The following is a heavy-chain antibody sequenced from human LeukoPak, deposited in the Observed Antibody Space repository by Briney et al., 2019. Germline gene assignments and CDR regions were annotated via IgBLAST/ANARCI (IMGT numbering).Heavy chain of an antibody. D-gene: IGHD2-2*01. CDR1: GFTFSSYG. CDR2: IRCDGSNK. J-gene: IGHJ6*03. Sequence: PGGSLRLSCAASGFTFSSYGMHWVRQAPGKGLEWVAFIRCDGSNKYYADSVKGRFTISRDNSKNTLYLQMNSLRAEDTAVYYCAKVGYQLPPYYYYYYMDVWGKGTTVTVSS. V-gene: IGHV3-30*02. CDR3: AKVGYQLPPYYYYYYMDV.